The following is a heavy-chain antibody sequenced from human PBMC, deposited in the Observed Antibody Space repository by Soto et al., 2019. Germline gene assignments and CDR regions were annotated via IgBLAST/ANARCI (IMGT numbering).Heavy chain of an antibody. D-gene: IGHD3-22*01. CDR2: IYPGDSDT. J-gene: IGHJ4*02. CDR1: GYSFTSYW. V-gene: IGHV5-51*01. Sequence: PGESLKISCKGSGYSFTSYWIGWVRQMPGKGLEWMGIIYPGDSDTRCSPYFQGQVTISADKSISTVYLQWSILKASDTAIYYCARPGYYDSSGFFNFDHWGQGTLVTVSS. CDR3: ARPGYYDSSGFFNFDH.